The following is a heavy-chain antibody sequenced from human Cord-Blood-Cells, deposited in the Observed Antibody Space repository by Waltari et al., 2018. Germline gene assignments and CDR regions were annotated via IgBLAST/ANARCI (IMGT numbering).Heavy chain of an antibody. Sequence: QVQLVESGGGVVQPGRSLRLSWAASGFTFRSYAMHGVRQAPGKGLEWVAVISYDGSNKYYADSVKGLFTISRDNSKNTLYLQMNSLRAEDTAVYYCARDQYSSGWYAGDYWGQGTLVTVSS. CDR2: ISYDGSNK. J-gene: IGHJ4*02. CDR3: ARDQYSSGWYAGDY. V-gene: IGHV3-30-3*01. CDR1: GFTFRSYA. D-gene: IGHD6-19*01.